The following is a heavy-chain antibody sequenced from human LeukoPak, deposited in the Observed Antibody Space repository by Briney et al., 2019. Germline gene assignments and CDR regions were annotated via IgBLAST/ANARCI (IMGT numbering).Heavy chain of an antibody. D-gene: IGHD5-18*01. Sequence: SETRSLTCTVSGGSMTTHHWNWIRQTPGEGLEWIGYVFDSGRTKENPSLKSRVTLSADTSKNQLSLRLSSVTAADTAVYYCTTIKRGNIFGYFDFWGQGILVTVSS. V-gene: IGHV4-59*11. CDR3: TTIKRGNIFGYFDF. CDR1: GGSMTTHH. J-gene: IGHJ4*02. CDR2: VFDSGRT.